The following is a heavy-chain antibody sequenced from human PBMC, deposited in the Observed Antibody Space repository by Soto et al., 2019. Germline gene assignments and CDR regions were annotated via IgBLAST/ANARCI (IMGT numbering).Heavy chain of an antibody. Sequence: QVQLLQSGAEVMKPGASVKVSCKASGYSFTGYYIHWVRQAPGQGLEWMGWIFPNSGSTRFAQKFQGRVTMTRDTSISTGDTELRTLRSDDTAVYYCAREGMYHYETSDYYPSTYGLDVWGQGTAVTVSS. J-gene: IGHJ6*02. CDR2: IFPNSGST. CDR3: AREGMYHYETSDYYPSTYGLDV. V-gene: IGHV1-2*02. CDR1: GYSFTGYY. D-gene: IGHD3-22*01.